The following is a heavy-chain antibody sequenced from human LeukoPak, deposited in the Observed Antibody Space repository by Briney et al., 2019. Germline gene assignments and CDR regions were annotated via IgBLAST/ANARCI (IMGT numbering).Heavy chain of an antibody. V-gene: IGHV4-4*07. CDR3: ARETYYYGSGSYYYMDV. Sequence: PSETRSLTCTVSGGSISSYYWSWIRQPAGKGLEWIGRIYTSGSTNYNPSLKSRVTMSVDTSKNQFSLKLSSVTAAVTAVYYCARETYYYGSGSYYYMDVWGKGTTVTVSS. CDR1: GGSISSYY. CDR2: IYTSGST. J-gene: IGHJ6*03. D-gene: IGHD3-10*01.